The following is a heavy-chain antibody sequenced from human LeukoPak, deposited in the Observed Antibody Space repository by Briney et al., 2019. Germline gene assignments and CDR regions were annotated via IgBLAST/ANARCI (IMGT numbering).Heavy chain of an antibody. CDR3: AREARAATITDY. CDR1: GGSFSGYY. D-gene: IGHD5-24*01. Sequence: SETLSLTYAVYGGSFSGYYWSWIRQHPGKGLEWIGYIYYSGSTYYNPSLKSRVTISVDTSKNQFSLKLSSVTAADTAVYYCAREARAATITDYWGQGTLVTVSS. J-gene: IGHJ4*02. CDR2: IYYSGST. V-gene: IGHV4-31*11.